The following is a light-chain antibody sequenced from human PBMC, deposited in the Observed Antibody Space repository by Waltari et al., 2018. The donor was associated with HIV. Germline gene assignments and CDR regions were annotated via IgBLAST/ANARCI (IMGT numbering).Light chain of an antibody. CDR2: AAS. CDR3: QQATSFPHT. CDR1: QNIGRS. J-gene: IGKJ2*01. Sequence: IQMTQSPYSVSVSVGGGVSINCRASQNIGRSLAWYQLRPGKAPNLLVYAASRLNDGVPARFHATGSKSNFTLDISNLQSEDFAVYVCQQATSFPHTFG. V-gene: IGKV1-12*01.